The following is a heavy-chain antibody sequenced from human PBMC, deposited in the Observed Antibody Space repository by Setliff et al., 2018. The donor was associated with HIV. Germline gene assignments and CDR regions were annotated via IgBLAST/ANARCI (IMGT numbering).Heavy chain of an antibody. D-gene: IGHD2-2*01. CDR3: AHTVVPAALSFNWFDP. CDR2: IYWNDDK. V-gene: IGHV2-5*01. CDR1: GFSLSTSGVG. Sequence: SGPTLVNPTQTLTLTCTFSGFSLSTSGVGVGWIRQPPGKALEWLAVIYWNDDKLYSPSLKSRLTITKDTSKNQVVLTMTNMDPVDTATYYCAHTVVPAALSFNWFDPWGQGTLVTVS. J-gene: IGHJ5*02.